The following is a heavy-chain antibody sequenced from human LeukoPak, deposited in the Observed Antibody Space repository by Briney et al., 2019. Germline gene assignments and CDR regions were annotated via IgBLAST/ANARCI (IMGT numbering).Heavy chain of an antibody. D-gene: IGHD6-19*01. Sequence: GGSLRLSCTASGFTFSSYGMHWPRQAPGKGLEWVAVIWFDGSNKYYADSVKGRFTVSRDNSENTLFLQMNSLRAEDTAVYYCARGPGWSIDYWGPGTLVTVSS. CDR2: IWFDGSNK. CDR3: ARGPGWSIDY. CDR1: GFTFSSYG. J-gene: IGHJ4*02. V-gene: IGHV3-33*01.